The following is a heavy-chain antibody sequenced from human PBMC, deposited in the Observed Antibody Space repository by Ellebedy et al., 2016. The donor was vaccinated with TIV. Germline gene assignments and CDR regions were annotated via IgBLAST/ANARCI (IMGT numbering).Heavy chain of an antibody. CDR3: ARDEKDYYDSSGYYAD. V-gene: IGHV1-46*01. CDR1: GYTFTSYY. CDR2: INPSGGST. Sequence: ASVKVSCKASGYTFTSYYMHWVRQAPGQGLEWMGIINPSGGSTSYAQKFQGRVTMTRDTSTSTVYMELSSLGSEDTAVYYCARDEKDYYDSSGYYADWGQGTLVTVSS. J-gene: IGHJ4*02. D-gene: IGHD3-22*01.